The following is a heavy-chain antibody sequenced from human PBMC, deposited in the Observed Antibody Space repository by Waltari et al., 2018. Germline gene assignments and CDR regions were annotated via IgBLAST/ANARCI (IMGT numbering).Heavy chain of an antibody. D-gene: IGHD2-2*01. Sequence: QVQLQESGPGLVKPSQTLSLTCTVSGGSISSGSYYWSWIRQPAGKGLEWIGRIYTSGSTNYIPSLKSRVTISVDTSKNRFSLKLSSVTAADTAVYYCARDVVPAAMGDYYYMDVWGKGTTVTVSS. CDR1: GGSISSGSYY. CDR2: IYTSGST. CDR3: ARDVVPAAMGDYYYMDV. J-gene: IGHJ6*03. V-gene: IGHV4-61*02.